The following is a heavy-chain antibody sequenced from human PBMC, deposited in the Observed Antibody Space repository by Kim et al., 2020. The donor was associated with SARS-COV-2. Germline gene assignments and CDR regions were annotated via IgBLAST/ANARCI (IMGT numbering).Heavy chain of an antibody. J-gene: IGHJ4*02. CDR2: LSGNGGAT. CDR3: VRDWGSDY. V-gene: IGHV3-23*01. Sequence: GGSLRLSCAASGFTFSSYAMTWVRQAPGEGLEWVSTLSGNGGATYYADSVRGRFTISRDNSKNALYLQMNSLRAEDTAVYYCVRDWGSDYWGQGTLVTVS. CDR1: GFTFSSYA. D-gene: IGHD7-27*01.